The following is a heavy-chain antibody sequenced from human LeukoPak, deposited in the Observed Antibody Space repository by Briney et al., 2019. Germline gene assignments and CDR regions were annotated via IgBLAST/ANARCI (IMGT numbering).Heavy chain of an antibody. CDR3: ARSGYGSGWYWEQMFDY. D-gene: IGHD6-19*01. V-gene: IGHV1-69*13. CDR2: IIPIFGTA. J-gene: IGHJ4*02. Sequence: ASVKVSCKASGGTFSSYAISWVRQAPGQGLEWMGGIIPIFGTANYAQKFQGRVTITADESTSTAYMELSSLRSEDTAVYYCARSGYGSGWYWEQMFDYWGQGTLVTVSS. CDR1: GGTFSSYA.